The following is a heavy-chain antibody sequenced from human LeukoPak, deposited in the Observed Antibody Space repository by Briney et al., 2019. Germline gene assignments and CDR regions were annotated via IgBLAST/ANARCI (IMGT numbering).Heavy chain of an antibody. CDR2: INPNSGGT. CDR1: GYTFTGYY. CDR3: ARDPGGPHVIDY. Sequence: ASVKVSCKASGYTFTGYYMHWARQAPGQGLEWMGWINPNSGGTNYAQKFQGRVTMTRDTSISTAYMELSRLRSDDTAVYYCARDPGGPHVIDYWGQGTLVTVSS. J-gene: IGHJ4*02. D-gene: IGHD2-15*01. V-gene: IGHV1-2*02.